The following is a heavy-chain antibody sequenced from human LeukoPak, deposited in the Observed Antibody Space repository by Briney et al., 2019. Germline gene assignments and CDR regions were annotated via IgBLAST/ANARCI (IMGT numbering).Heavy chain of an antibody. CDR1: GFTFSSYA. Sequence: GRSLRLSCAASGFTFSSYAMHWVRQAPGKGLEWVAVISYDGSNKYYADSVKGRFTISRDNSKNTLYLQMNSLRADDTAVYYCARDKRNSGSPDAFDIWGQGTMVTVSS. CDR2: ISYDGSNK. CDR3: ARDKRNSGSPDAFDI. J-gene: IGHJ3*02. D-gene: IGHD1-26*01. V-gene: IGHV3-30-3*01.